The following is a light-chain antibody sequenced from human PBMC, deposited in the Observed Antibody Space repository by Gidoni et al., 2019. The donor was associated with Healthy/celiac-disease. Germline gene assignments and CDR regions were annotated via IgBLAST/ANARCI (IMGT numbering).Light chain of an antibody. V-gene: IGKV4-1*01. CDR1: QSVLYSPNNKNY. J-gene: IGKJ3*01. CDR3: QQYYSTPFT. CDR2: WAS. Sequence: DIVMTQSPDSLAVSLGERATINCKSSQSVLYSPNNKNYLAWYQQKPGQPPKLLIYWASTRESGVPDRFSGRGSGADFTLTISSLQAEDVAVYYCQQYYSTPFTFGPGTKVDIK.